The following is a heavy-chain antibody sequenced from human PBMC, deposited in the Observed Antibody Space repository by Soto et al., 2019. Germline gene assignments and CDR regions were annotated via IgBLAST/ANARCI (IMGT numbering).Heavy chain of an antibody. CDR1: GFTLSSYA. J-gene: IGHJ4*02. D-gene: IGHD6-19*01. CDR3: ARYNSGWSYFFDY. V-gene: IGHV3-23*01. Sequence: EVQLLGSGGGLVQPGGSLRLSCAASGFTLSSYAMGWVRQAPGKGLEWVSTITNSGGSTYYADSVKGRFTISRDNSKNTLYVQMNSLRAADTAIYYCARYNSGWSYFFDYWGQGTLVTVSS. CDR2: ITNSGGST.